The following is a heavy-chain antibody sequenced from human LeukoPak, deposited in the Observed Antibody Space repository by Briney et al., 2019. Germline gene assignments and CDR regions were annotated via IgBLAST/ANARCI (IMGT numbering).Heavy chain of an antibody. J-gene: IGHJ3*02. V-gene: IGHV4-30-2*01. D-gene: IGHD4-23*01. CDR3: ARVYGGNFGDGAFDI. Sequence: PSQTLSLTCAVSGGSISSGGYSWSWIRQPPGKGLEWIGYIYHSGSTYYNPSLKSRVTISVDRSKNQFSLKLSSVTAADTAVHYCARVYGGNFGDGAFDIWGQGTMVTVPS. CDR2: IYHSGST. CDR1: GGSISSGGYS.